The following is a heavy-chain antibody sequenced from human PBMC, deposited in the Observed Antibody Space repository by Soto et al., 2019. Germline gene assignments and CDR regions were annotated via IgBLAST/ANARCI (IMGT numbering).Heavy chain of an antibody. V-gene: IGHV2-5*01. CDR2: IYWNDDK. Sequence: SGPTLVNPTQTLTLTCTFSGFSLSTSGVSMSWIRQPPGEALEWLALIYWNDDKRYSPSLKSRLTITKDTSKNQVVLTMTNMDPVDTATYYCAHRRDDYGDPNWFDPWGQGTLVIGSS. D-gene: IGHD4-17*01. CDR1: GFSLSTSGVS. J-gene: IGHJ5*02. CDR3: AHRRDDYGDPNWFDP.